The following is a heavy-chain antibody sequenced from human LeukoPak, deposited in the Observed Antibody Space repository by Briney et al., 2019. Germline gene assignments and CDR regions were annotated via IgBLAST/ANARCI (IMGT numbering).Heavy chain of an antibody. V-gene: IGHV1-18*01. J-gene: IGHJ4*02. Sequence: GASVKVSCKASGYTFTSYGISWVRQAPGQGLEWMGWISAYNGNTNYAQKFQGRVTMTRDTSISTAYMELSRLRSDDTAVYYCARGSGYCGGDCYGYWGQGTLVTVSS. CDR2: ISAYNGNT. D-gene: IGHD2-21*01. CDR3: ARGSGYCGGDCYGY. CDR1: GYTFTSYG.